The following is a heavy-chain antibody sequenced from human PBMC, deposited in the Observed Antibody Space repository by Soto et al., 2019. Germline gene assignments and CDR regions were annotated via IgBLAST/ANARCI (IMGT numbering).Heavy chain of an antibody. CDR3: VMVDNYITPTPQDV. CDR2: ISPYTGNT. D-gene: IGHD5-12*01. Sequence: QVQLVQSGDEVKKPGASVKVSCKASGYIFVNYGIAWVRQAPGQGLEWMGWISPYTGNTHSATKVQGRLTMTTDTATGTADMDLRSLSSDETAVYYCVMVDNYITPTPQDVRGQETTVTVSS. CDR1: GYIFVNYG. J-gene: IGHJ6*02. V-gene: IGHV1-18*01.